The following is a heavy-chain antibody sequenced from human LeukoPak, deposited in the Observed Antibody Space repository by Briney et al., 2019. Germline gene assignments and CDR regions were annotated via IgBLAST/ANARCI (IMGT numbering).Heavy chain of an antibody. CDR3: ARLLLSFDV. V-gene: IGHV4-39*01. J-gene: IGHJ3*01. CDR1: GGSITSSSYY. Sequence: SETLSLTCAVSGGSITSSSYYWDWIRQPPGKGLEWIGSIYYTGSISYNPSLTSRVTISVDTSNNQFSLKLSSVTAADTAVYYCARLLLSFDVWGQGSMVTVSS. CDR2: IYYTGSI.